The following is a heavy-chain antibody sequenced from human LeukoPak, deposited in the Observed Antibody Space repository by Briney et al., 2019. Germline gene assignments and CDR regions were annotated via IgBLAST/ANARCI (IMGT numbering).Heavy chain of an antibody. V-gene: IGHV1-69*05. Sequence: SVKVSCKASGGTFSSYAISWVRQAPGQGPEWMGRIIPIFGTANYAQKFQGRVTITTDESTSTAYMELSSLRSEDTAVYYCAREARERGYSGYDDYWGQGTLVTVSS. D-gene: IGHD5-12*01. J-gene: IGHJ4*02. CDR1: GGTFSSYA. CDR3: AREARERGYSGYDDY. CDR2: IIPIFGTA.